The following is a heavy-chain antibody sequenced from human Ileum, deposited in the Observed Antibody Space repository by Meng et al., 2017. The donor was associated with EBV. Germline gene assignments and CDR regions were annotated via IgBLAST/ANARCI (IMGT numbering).Heavy chain of an antibody. V-gene: IGHV4-34*01. Sequence: QVHLRQWGAGLLKPSATLSLPCDVDGGSFSGYYWSWIRQPPGKGLEWIGEINHRGGAFYNPSLKSRVTMSIDTSKNQLSLKLNSVTAADTAVYYCASHPGGNSQYYSSGDDYWGQGALVTVSS. CDR1: GGSFSGYY. CDR2: INHRGGA. D-gene: IGHD3-22*01. CDR3: ASHPGGNSQYYSSGDDY. J-gene: IGHJ4*02.